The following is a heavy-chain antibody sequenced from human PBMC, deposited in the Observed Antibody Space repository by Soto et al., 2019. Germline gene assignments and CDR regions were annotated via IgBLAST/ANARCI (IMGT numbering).Heavy chain of an antibody. D-gene: IGHD3-10*01. Sequence: EXGPRLVNPTQTLTVTCTFSGFSLSTSGVGVGWIRQPAGKALEWLALIYWNDDKRYSPSLKSRLTITKDTSKNQVVLTMTNMDPVDTATYYCERQLLWFGEGLGVGYWGQGTLVTVYS. CDR1: GFSLSTSGVG. J-gene: IGHJ4*02. V-gene: IGHV2-5*01. CDR2: IYWNDDK. CDR3: ERQLLWFGEGLGVGY.